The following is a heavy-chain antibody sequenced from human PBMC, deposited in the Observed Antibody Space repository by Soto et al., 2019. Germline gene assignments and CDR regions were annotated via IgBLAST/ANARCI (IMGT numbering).Heavy chain of an antibody. Sequence: SGPTAVNPTDPLTLTCTFSGFSLTSPGMCVSWIRQPPGKALEWLALIERDDDDKYYSTSLKTRFTISKDTRKNQVVLTMANMDPADTGTYYCARSIRGTRRFNGMDVWGQGTTVTVSS. J-gene: IGHJ6*02. V-gene: IGHV2-70*13. CDR1: GFSLTSPGMC. CDR2: IERDDDDK. D-gene: IGHD1-20*01. CDR3: ARSIRGTRRFNGMDV.